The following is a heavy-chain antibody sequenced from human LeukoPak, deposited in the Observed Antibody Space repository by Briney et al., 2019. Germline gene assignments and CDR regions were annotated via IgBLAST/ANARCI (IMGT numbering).Heavy chain of an antibody. D-gene: IGHD5-24*01. V-gene: IGHV4-61*02. J-gene: IGHJ4*02. Sequence: PSQTLSLTCTVSGDSINSNNYYWSWIRQPAGKGLEWIGRIYSSGRTNYNPSLKSRVTISVDTSKNQFSLKLSSVTAADTAVYYCARLGRDGYNLQDYWGQGTLVTVSS. CDR2: IYSSGRT. CDR1: GDSINSNNYY. CDR3: ARLGRDGYNLQDY.